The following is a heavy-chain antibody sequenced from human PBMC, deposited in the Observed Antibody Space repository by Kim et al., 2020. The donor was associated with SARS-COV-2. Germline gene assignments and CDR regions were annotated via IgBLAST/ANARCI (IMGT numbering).Heavy chain of an antibody. CDR3: ARADFWSGYYALGY. CDR1: GGSFSGYY. CDR2: INHSGST. Sequence: SETLSLTCAVYGGSFSGYYWSWIRQPPGKGLEWIGEINHSGSTNYNPSLKSRVTISVDTSKNQFSLKLSSVTAADTAVYYCARADFWSGYYALGYWGQGT. V-gene: IGHV4-34*01. D-gene: IGHD3-3*01. J-gene: IGHJ4*02.